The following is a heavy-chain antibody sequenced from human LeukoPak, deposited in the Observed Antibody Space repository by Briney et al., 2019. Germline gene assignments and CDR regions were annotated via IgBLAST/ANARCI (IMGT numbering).Heavy chain of an antibody. V-gene: IGHV3-30*04. CDR2: ISYDGSNK. Sequence: GRSLRLSCAASGFTFSGYAIHGVRQAPGKRLEWVAVISYDGSNKYYADSVKGRFTISRDNSKNTLYLQMNSLRAEDTAVYYCARPYYSYYYDSSGFQHWGQSTLVTVSS. CDR1: GFTFSGYA. CDR3: ARPYYSYYYDSSGFQH. D-gene: IGHD3-22*01. J-gene: IGHJ1*01.